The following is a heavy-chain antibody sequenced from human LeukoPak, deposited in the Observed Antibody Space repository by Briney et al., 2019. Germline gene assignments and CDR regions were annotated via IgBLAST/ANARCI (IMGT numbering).Heavy chain of an antibody. V-gene: IGHV1-2*02. J-gene: IGHJ4*02. Sequence: GASVKVSCKASGYTFTGYYMHWVRHAPGQGLEWMGWINPKSGGTNYAQKFQGRVTMTRDTSISTAYMELSRLRSDDTAVYYCARDAGYCSSTTCSPDFDYWGQGTLVTVSS. CDR1: GYTFTGYY. CDR2: INPKSGGT. D-gene: IGHD2-2*01. CDR3: ARDAGYCSSTTCSPDFDY.